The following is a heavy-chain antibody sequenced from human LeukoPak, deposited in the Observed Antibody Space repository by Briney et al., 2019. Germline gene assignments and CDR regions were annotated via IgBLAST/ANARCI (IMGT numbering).Heavy chain of an antibody. CDR1: GFSFSDYD. V-gene: IGHV3-48*01. Sequence: GGSLRLSCAASGFSFSDYDMTWVRQAPEKGLEWVAWISTSSTTIYYADSVKGRFTISRDNAKNSLYLQMNSLRAEDTAFYYCAREVRRGSDYFDYWGQGTLVTVSS. CDR2: ISTSSTTI. D-gene: IGHD1-26*01. J-gene: IGHJ4*02. CDR3: AREVRRGSDYFDY.